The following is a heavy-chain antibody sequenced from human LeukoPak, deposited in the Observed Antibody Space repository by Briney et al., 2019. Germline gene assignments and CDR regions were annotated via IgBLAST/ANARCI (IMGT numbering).Heavy chain of an antibody. CDR3: ARLDASTSPSLDY. J-gene: IGHJ4*02. CDR1: GYSITSDW. Sequence: GESLKISCKGSGYSITSDWIAWVRKMPGKGLEWMGIIFPDDSDTRYSPSFQGQVTISADKSINTAYLQWSSLKASDTAMYYCARLDASTSPSLDYWGQGTLVTVSS. V-gene: IGHV5-51*01. CDR2: IFPDDSDT. D-gene: IGHD6-6*01.